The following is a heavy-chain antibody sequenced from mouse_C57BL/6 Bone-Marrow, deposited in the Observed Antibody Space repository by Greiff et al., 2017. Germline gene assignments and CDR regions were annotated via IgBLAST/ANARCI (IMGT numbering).Heavy chain of an antibody. V-gene: IGHV1-81*01. CDR2: IYPRSGNT. CDR3: ARFYGSSYWYFDV. J-gene: IGHJ1*03. CDR1: GYTFTSYG. Sequence: QVQLKESGAELARPGASVKLSCKASGYTFTSYGISWVTQRTGQGLEWIGEIYPRSGNTYYNEKFKGKATLTADKSSSTAYMELRSLTSEDSAVYFCARFYGSSYWYFDVWGTGTTVTVSS. D-gene: IGHD1-1*01.